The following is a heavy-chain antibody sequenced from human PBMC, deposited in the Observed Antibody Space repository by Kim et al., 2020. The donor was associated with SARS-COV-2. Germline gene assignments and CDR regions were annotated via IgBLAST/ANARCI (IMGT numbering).Heavy chain of an antibody. Sequence: SETLSHTCAVYGGSFSGYYWSWIRQPPGKGLEWLGEINHSGSTNYNPSLKSRVTISVDTSKNQFSLKLSSVTAADTAVYYCARGRVALRIDYWGQGTLVTVSS. D-gene: IGHD3-3*01. CDR1: GGSFSGYY. J-gene: IGHJ4*02. V-gene: IGHV4-34*01. CDR2: INHSGST. CDR3: ARGRVALRIDY.